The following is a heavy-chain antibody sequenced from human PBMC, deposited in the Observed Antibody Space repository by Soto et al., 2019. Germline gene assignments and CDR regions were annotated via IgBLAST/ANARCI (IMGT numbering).Heavy chain of an antibody. D-gene: IGHD3-10*02. Sequence: QVQLVQSGAEVKKPGSSVKVSCKASGGTFSNYAINWVRQAPGQGLEWMGGIIPMFGTAKYAQKFQGRATIPADESASPAYMELSSLKIEDTAVYYCAKLSPSATAVPYWGQGTLVTVSS. CDR1: GGTFSNYA. CDR3: AKLSPSATAVPY. J-gene: IGHJ4*02. CDR2: IIPMFGTA. V-gene: IGHV1-69*12.